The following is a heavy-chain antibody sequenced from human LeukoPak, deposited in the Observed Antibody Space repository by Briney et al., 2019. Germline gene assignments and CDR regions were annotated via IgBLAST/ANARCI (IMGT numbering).Heavy chain of an antibody. D-gene: IGHD2-2*02. CDR3: AKGRTAYCSSTSCYTSDY. Sequence: PGGSLRLSCAASGFTFSSYAMSWVRQAPGKGLEWVSAISGSGGSTYYADSVKGRFTISRDNSKNTLYLQMNSLRAEDTAVYYCAKGRTAYCSSTSCYTSDYWGQGTLVTVSS. J-gene: IGHJ4*02. CDR2: ISGSGGST. CDR1: GFTFSSYA. V-gene: IGHV3-23*01.